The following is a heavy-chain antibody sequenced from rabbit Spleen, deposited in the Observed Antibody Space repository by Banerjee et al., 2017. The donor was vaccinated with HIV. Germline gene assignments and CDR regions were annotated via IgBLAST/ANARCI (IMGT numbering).Heavy chain of an antibody. V-gene: IGHV1S47*01. CDR2: IYPGFGIT. D-gene: IGHD4-1*01. J-gene: IGHJ6*01. Sequence: LEESGGGLVQPGGSLTLSCKASGIDLISNAMSWVRQAPGKGLEWIGDIYPGFGITNYANWVKGRFTISSDNAQNTVDLQMNSLTAADTATYFCTRNANGGWDLWGPGTLVTVS. CDR3: TRNANGGWDL. CDR1: GIDLISNA.